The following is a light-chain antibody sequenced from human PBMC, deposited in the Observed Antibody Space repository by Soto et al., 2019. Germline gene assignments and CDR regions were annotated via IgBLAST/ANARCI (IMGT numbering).Light chain of an antibody. CDR2: SRI. Sequence: SVLTQPPSASGTPGQSVIISCSGSSSNIGSNTVNWYQQLPGSAPKLLVYSRIQRPSGVPDRFSDSKSGTSASLAISGLQSEDEADYYCAAWDDSLKGVVFGGGTKLTVL. V-gene: IGLV1-44*01. CDR1: SSNIGSNT. CDR3: AAWDDSLKGVV. J-gene: IGLJ2*01.